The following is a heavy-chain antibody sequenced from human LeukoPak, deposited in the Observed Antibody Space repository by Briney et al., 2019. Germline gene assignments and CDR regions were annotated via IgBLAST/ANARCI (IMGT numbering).Heavy chain of an antibody. Sequence: PGGSLRLSCAASGFSFSGSAIHWVRQASGKGLEWVGRIRSKDNNYATAYAASVKGRFTVSRDDSKNTAYLRMNSLKTEDTAVYYCTRQGGYSYGYPFDFWGQGTLVTVSS. J-gene: IGHJ4*02. D-gene: IGHD5-18*01. CDR3: TRQGGYSYGYPFDF. CDR1: GFSFSGSA. V-gene: IGHV3-73*01. CDR2: IRSKDNNYAT.